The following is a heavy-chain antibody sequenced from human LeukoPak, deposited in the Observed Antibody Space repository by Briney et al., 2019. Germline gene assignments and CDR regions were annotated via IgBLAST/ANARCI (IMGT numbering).Heavy chain of an antibody. CDR3: ARGGDVDDWYFDL. J-gene: IGHJ2*01. CDR1: GGSISTYY. V-gene: IGHV4-59*01. D-gene: IGHD2-21*01. Sequence: SETLSLTCTVSGGSISTYYWSWIRQPPGKGLEWIGSIYYSGSTYFNPSLKSRLTMSVDTSTNQFSLKLRSVTAADTAIYYCARGGDVDDWYFDLWGRGTLVTVSS. CDR2: IYYSGST.